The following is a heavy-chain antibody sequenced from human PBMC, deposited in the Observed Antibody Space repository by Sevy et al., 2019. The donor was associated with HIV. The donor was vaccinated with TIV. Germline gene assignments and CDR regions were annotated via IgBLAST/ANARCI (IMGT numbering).Heavy chain of an antibody. J-gene: IGHJ6*02. CDR3: AGEGWGYCSSTSCYTPAYYYGMDV. V-gene: IGHV3-30*04. CDR1: GFTFSSYA. CDR2: ISYDGSNK. Sequence: GGSLRLSCAASGFTFSSYAMHWVRQAPGKGLEWVAVISYDGSNKYYANSVKGRFTISRDNSKNTLYLQMNSLRAEDTAVYYCAGEGWGYCSSTSCYTPAYYYGMDVWGQGTTVTVSS. D-gene: IGHD2-2*02.